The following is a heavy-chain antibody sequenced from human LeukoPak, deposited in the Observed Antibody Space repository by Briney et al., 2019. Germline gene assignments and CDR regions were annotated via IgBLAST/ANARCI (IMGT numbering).Heavy chain of an antibody. CDR1: GYSFTSYW. V-gene: IGHV5-51*01. J-gene: IGHJ6*03. CDR2: IYPGDSDT. CDR3: ARASDNHYYYYYYMDV. D-gene: IGHD1-14*01. Sequence: GESPKISCKGSGYSFTSYWIGWVRQMPGKGLEWMGIIYPGDSDTRYSPSFQGQVTISADKSISTAYLQRSSLKASDTAMYYCARASDNHYYYYYYMDVWGKGTTVTVSS.